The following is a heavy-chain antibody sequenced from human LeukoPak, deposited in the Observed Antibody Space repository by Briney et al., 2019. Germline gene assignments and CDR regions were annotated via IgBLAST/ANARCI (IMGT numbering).Heavy chain of an antibody. J-gene: IGHJ6*02. CDR3: ARDSATSSTYYYYYYGMDV. V-gene: IGHV3-21*01. Sequence: PGGSLRLSCAASGFTFSSYSMNWVRQAPGKGLEWVSSISSSSSYIYYADSVKGRFTISRDNAKNSLYLQMNSLRAEDTAVYYCARDSATSSTYYYYYYGMDVWGQGTTVTVSS. D-gene: IGHD2-2*01. CDR2: ISSSSSYI. CDR1: GFTFSSYS.